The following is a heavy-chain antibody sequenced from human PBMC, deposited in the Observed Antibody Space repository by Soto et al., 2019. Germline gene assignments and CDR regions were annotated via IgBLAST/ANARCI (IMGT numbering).Heavy chain of an antibody. V-gene: IGHV4-39*01. CDR1: GGSISSSSYY. Sequence: SETLSLTCTVSGGSISSSSYYWGWIRQPPGKGLEWIGSIYYSGSTYYNPSLKSRVTISVDTSKNQFSLKLSSVTAADTAVYYCASRLDIEYSSSRLDYWGQGTLVTVSS. CDR3: ASRLDIEYSSSRLDY. CDR2: IYYSGST. D-gene: IGHD6-6*01. J-gene: IGHJ4*02.